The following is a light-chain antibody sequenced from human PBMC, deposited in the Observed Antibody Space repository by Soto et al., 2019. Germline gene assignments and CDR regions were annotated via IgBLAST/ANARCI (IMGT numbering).Light chain of an antibody. Sequence: EIVMTQSPATLSVSPGERATLSCRASQSVSSNLAWYQQKPGQAPRLLIYAASTRATGNPERFSGSGSGTEFTLTISRLQSEDFAVYYCQQYNNWWTFGQGTKVEIK. J-gene: IGKJ1*01. CDR1: QSVSSN. CDR3: QQYNNWWT. CDR2: AAS. V-gene: IGKV3-15*01.